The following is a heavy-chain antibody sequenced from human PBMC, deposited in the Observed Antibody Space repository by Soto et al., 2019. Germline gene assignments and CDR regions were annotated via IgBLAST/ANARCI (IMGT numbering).Heavy chain of an antibody. CDR1: GGSISSYY. J-gene: IGHJ5*02. Sequence: PSETLSLTCTVSGGSISSYYWSWIRQPPGKGLEWIGYIYYSGSTNYSPSPKSRVTISVDTSKNQFSLKLSSVTAADTAVYYCARGLRYFDWSPWFDPWGQGTLVTVSS. CDR3: ARGLRYFDWSPWFDP. CDR2: IYYSGST. D-gene: IGHD3-9*01. V-gene: IGHV4-59*01.